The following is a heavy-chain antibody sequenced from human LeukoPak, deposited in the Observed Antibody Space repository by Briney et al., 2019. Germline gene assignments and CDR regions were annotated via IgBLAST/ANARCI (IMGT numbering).Heavy chain of an antibody. V-gene: IGHV3-30-3*01. CDR3: ARRDTAMALDY. CDR2: ISYDGSNK. Sequence: PGGSLRLSCAVSGFTFSSYAMHWVRQAPGKGLEWVAVISYDGSNKYYADSVKGRFTISRDNSKNTLYLQMNSLRAEDTAVYYCARRDTAMALDYWGQGTLVTVSS. CDR1: GFTFSSYA. J-gene: IGHJ4*02. D-gene: IGHD5-18*01.